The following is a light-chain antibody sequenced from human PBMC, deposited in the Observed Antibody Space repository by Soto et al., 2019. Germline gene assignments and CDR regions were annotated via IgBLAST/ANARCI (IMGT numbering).Light chain of an antibody. V-gene: IGLV2-14*01. Sequence: QLVLYQPASVSGSPGQSITISCTGTSSDVGGYNYVSWYQQHPGKAPKLMIYEVSNRPSGVSNRFSGSKSGNTASLTISGLQAEDEADYYCSSYTSSSPYVFGTGTKLTVL. CDR2: EVS. J-gene: IGLJ1*01. CDR3: SSYTSSSPYV. CDR1: SSDVGGYNY.